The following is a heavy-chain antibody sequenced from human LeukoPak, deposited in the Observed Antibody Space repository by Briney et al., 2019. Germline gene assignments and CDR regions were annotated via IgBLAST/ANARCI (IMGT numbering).Heavy chain of an antibody. Sequence: GESLQISCKASGYSFTNYWIGWVRQMPGEGLQWMGIIYPDDSDIRYSPSFQGQVTISADKSIITAYLQWSSLKASDTAMYYCARHGRGSRSPNAFDIWGQGTMVTVSS. CDR1: GYSFTNYW. CDR2: IYPDDSDI. V-gene: IGHV5-51*01. D-gene: IGHD3-10*01. J-gene: IGHJ3*02. CDR3: ARHGRGSRSPNAFDI.